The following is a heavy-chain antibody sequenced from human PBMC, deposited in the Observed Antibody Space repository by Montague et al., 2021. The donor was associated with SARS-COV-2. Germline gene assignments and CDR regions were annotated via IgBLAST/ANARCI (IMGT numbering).Heavy chain of an antibody. CDR3: ARYYVSGNYGFDL. Sequence: CRRLSCAASGFPLSSYWMHWVRQAPGKGLVWVSRINSDGSNTNYADSVKGRFTISRDNAKNTLYLQMISLRAEDTAVYYCARYYVSGNYGFDLWGQGTMVTVSS. CDR2: INSDGSNT. V-gene: IGHV3-74*01. J-gene: IGHJ3*01. CDR1: GFPLSSYW. D-gene: IGHD3-10*01.